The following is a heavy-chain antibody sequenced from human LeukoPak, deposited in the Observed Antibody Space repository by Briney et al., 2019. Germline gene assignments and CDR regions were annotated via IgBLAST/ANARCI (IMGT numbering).Heavy chain of an antibody. V-gene: IGHV4-39*01. CDR3: ATGSMTTRYYYYFYMDV. Sequence: SETLSLTCTVSGGSINSTHYYWGWIRQPPGKGLEWIGSIYYSGDTHYNPSLRSRVTISVDTSKNQFSLKMNSMTAADTSVYYCATGSMTTRYYYYFYMDVWGKGTTVTVSS. CDR2: IYYSGDT. J-gene: IGHJ6*03. D-gene: IGHD4-11*01. CDR1: GGSINSTHYY.